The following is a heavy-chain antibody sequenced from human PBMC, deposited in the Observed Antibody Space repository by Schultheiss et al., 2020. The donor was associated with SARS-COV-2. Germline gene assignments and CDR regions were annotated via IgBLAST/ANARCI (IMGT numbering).Heavy chain of an antibody. CDR2: ISYDGNNK. D-gene: IGHD4-17*01. Sequence: GESLKISCAAAGFTFFSYAMHWVRQAPGKGLEWVAVISYDGNNKYYADVVKGRFSITRDNSKKTVDLQMNSLRVEDTAVYYCARVGATVTTSHYHGMDVWGQGTTVTVSS. CDR1: GFTFFSYA. J-gene: IGHJ6*02. V-gene: IGHV3-30*07. CDR3: ARVGATVTTSHYHGMDV.